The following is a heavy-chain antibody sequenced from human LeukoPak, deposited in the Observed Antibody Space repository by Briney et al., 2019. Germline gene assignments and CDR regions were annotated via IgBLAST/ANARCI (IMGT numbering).Heavy chain of an antibody. V-gene: IGHV1-2*02. CDR1: GYTFTGYY. CDR3: ARGSPNYDSSGYYLGDIDY. J-gene: IGHJ4*02. Sequence: ASVKVSCKASGYTFTGYYMHWVRQAPGQGLEWMGWINPNSGGTNYAQKFQGRVTMTRDTSISTAYMDLSRLRSDDTAVYYCARGSPNYDSSGYYLGDIDYWGQGTLVTVSS. D-gene: IGHD3-22*01. CDR2: INPNSGGT.